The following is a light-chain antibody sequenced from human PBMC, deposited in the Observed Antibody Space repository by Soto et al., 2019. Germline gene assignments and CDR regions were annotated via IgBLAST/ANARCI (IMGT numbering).Light chain of an antibody. J-gene: IGLJ2*01. V-gene: IGLV3-1*01. CDR2: QDS. Sequence: SYELTQPPSVSVSPGQTASITCSGDKLGDKYACWYQQKPGQSPVLVIYQDSKRPSGIPERFSGSNSGNTATLTISGTQAMDEADYYCQAWDSSTGVVFGEGTKLTVL. CDR3: QAWDSSTGVV. CDR1: KLGDKY.